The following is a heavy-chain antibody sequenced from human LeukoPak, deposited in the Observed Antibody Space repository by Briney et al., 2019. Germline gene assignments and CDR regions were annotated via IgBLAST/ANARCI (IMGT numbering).Heavy chain of an antibody. D-gene: IGHD3-3*01. J-gene: IGHJ2*01. Sequence: SETLSLTCTISGGSISSYYWSWIRQPAGKGLEWIGSIYYSGSTYYNPSLKSRVTISVDTSKNQFSLKLSSVTAADTAVYYCARRGDFWSRNWYFDLWGRGTLVTVSS. CDR1: GGSISSYY. CDR2: IYYSGST. CDR3: ARRGDFWSRNWYFDL. V-gene: IGHV4-59*05.